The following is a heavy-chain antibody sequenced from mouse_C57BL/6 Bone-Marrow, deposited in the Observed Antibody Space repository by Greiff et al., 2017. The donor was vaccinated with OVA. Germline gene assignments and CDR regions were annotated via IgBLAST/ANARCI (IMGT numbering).Heavy chain of an antibody. CDR1: GFTFSSYA. CDR3: TREATLYYFDY. Sequence: VQLKESGEGLVKPGGSLKLSCAASGFTFSSYAMSWVRQTPEKRLEWVAYISSGGDYIYYADTVKGRFTISRDNARNTLYLQMSSLKSEDTAMYYCTREATLYYFDYWGQGTTLTVSS. D-gene: IGHD6-1*01. CDR2: ISSGGDYI. V-gene: IGHV5-9-1*02. J-gene: IGHJ2*01.